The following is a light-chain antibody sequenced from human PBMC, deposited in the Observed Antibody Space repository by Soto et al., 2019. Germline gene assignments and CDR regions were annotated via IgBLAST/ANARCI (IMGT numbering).Light chain of an antibody. V-gene: IGKV1-27*01. J-gene: IGKJ1*01. CDR2: AAS. CDR3: LQYNDAPWT. Sequence: DIQMTQSPSSLSASVGDRVTITCRASQGISNYVAWYQQKPGKVPKLLIYAASTLQSGDPSRFSGSGSGTEFTRTISSLQPEDGATCCCLQYNDAPWTFGPGTKVEIK. CDR1: QGISNY.